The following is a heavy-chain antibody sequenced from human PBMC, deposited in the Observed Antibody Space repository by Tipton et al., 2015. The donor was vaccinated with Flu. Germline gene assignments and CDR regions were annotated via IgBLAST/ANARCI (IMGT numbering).Heavy chain of an antibody. D-gene: IGHD1-26*01. Sequence: TLSLTCTVSGGSISSSSYHWGWIRQPPGMGLEWIGSVHYSGSTYQNPSLESRVTISVDTSKNQFSLKLSSVTAADTAVYFCAIEGRHSGGLDYWGQGTLVTVSS. CDR1: GGSISSSSYH. CDR2: VHYSGST. J-gene: IGHJ4*02. V-gene: IGHV4-39*07. CDR3: AIEGRHSGGLDY.